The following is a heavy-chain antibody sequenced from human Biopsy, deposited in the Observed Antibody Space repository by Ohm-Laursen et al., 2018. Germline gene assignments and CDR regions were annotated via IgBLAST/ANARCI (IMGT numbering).Heavy chain of an antibody. V-gene: IGHV4-34*01. CDR3: TRVPLPGIGAAYQGRFLYGMDV. CDR1: GGSFNGYF. D-gene: IGHD6-13*01. Sequence: GTLSLTCAVYGGSFNGYFWSWIRQPPGKGMEWIGDITQSGSTNYSPSLKSRVTISVDTAKKQFSLSLRSVTAADTAVYYCTRVPLPGIGAAYQGRFLYGMDVWGQGATVSVSS. J-gene: IGHJ6*02. CDR2: ITQSGST.